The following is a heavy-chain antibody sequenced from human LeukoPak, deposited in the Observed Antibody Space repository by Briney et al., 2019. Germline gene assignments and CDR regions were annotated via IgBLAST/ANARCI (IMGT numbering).Heavy chain of an antibody. V-gene: IGHV4-59*08. CDR3: ARHKLVGAITTALFDY. CDR1: GGSISGYY. Sequence: SRTLSLTCTVSGGSISGYYWSWIRQPPGKGLEWIGFISYSGGTNYNPSLTSRVTISVDTSQNQFSLKLNSVTAADTAVYYCARHKLVGAITTALFDYWGQGTLVTVSS. D-gene: IGHD1-26*01. CDR2: ISYSGGT. J-gene: IGHJ4*02.